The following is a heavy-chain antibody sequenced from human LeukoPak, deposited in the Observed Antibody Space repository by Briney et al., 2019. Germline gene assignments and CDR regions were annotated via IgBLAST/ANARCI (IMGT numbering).Heavy chain of an antibody. Sequence: GGSLRLSCVASGFTFSSYWMSWVRQAPGKGLEWVANIKQDGSEKYYVDSVKGRFTISRDNAKNSLYLQMNSLRAEDTAVYYCARTKYDILTGYSSNYFDYWGQGTLVTVSS. J-gene: IGHJ4*02. V-gene: IGHV3-7*01. CDR2: IKQDGSEK. CDR1: GFTFSSYW. CDR3: ARTKYDILTGYSSNYFDY. D-gene: IGHD3-9*01.